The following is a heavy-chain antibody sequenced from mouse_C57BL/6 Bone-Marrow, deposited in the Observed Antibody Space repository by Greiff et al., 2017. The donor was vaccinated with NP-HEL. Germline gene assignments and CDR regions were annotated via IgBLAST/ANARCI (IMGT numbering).Heavy chain of an antibody. CDR3: ARDYYGSSPDY. CDR1: GFTFSDYG. Sequence: DVKLVESGGGLVKPGGSLKLSCAASGFTFSDYGMHWVRQAPEKGLEWVAYISSGSSTIYYADTVKGRFTISRDNAKNTLFLQRTSLRSEETAMYYCARDYYGSSPDYWGQGTTLTVSS. V-gene: IGHV5-17*01. CDR2: ISSGSSTI. D-gene: IGHD1-1*01. J-gene: IGHJ2*01.